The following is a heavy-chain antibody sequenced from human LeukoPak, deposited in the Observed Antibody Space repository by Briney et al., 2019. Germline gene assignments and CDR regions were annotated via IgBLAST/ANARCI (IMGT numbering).Heavy chain of an antibody. Sequence: GGSLRLSCAASGFTFSSYAMSWVRQAPGKGLEWVSAIGGSANNTYYADSVKGRFTISRDNSKNTLYLQMNSLRAEDTALYYCARVSRTYSSPYSWGQGTLVTVSS. CDR3: ARVSRTYSSPYS. CDR2: IGGSANNT. V-gene: IGHV3-23*01. J-gene: IGHJ4*02. D-gene: IGHD6-19*01. CDR1: GFTFSSYA.